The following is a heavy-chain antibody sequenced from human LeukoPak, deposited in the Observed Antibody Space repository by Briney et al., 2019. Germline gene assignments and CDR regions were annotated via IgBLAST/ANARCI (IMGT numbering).Heavy chain of an antibody. CDR1: GYTLTIYY. CDR3: ARYGFSSSWQGGWHAFDI. D-gene: IGHD6-13*01. V-gene: IGHV1-46*01. CDR2: INPTVGDT. Sequence: AAGTVSFKAAGYTLTIYYMHWGRQAPGQGLEWMGVINPTVGDTIYAQKFQGRVTMTRDMSTSTVYMELSSLRSDDTAVYYCARYGFSSSWQGGWHAFDIWGQGTMVTVSS. J-gene: IGHJ3*02.